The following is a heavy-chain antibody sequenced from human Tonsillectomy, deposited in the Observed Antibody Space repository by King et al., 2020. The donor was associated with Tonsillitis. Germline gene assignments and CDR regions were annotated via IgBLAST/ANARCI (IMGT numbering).Heavy chain of an antibody. CDR3: AKDQGAGYFDTGRGAFDI. V-gene: IGHV3-21*01. J-gene: IGHJ3*02. CDR1: GFTFRNYD. CDR2: INTGSTYI. D-gene: IGHD3-22*01. Sequence: VQLVESGGGLVKPGGSLRLSCATSGFTFRNYDMNWFRQAPGRGLEWVSSINTGSTYIYYADSVNGRFTISRDNAKNSLFLELNSLRAEDTAVYFCAKDQGAGYFDTGRGAFDIWGQGTMVTVSS.